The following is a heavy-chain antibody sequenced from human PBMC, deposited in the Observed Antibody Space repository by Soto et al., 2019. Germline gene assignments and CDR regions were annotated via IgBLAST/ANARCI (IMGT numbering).Heavy chain of an antibody. V-gene: IGHV3-30-3*01. CDR2: ISYDGSNK. CDR1: GFTFSSYA. CDR3: ARESGCGGDCPNWYFDL. D-gene: IGHD2-21*02. J-gene: IGHJ2*01. Sequence: QVQLVESGGGVVQPGRSLRLSCAASGFTFSSYAMHWVRQAPGKGLEWVAVISYDGSNKYYADSVKGRFTISRDNSKNTLYLRMNSLRAEDTAVYYCARESGCGGDCPNWYFDLWGRGTLVTVSS.